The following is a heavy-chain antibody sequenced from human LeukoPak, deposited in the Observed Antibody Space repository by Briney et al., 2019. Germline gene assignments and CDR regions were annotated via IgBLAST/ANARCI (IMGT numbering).Heavy chain of an antibody. V-gene: IGHV5-51*01. CDR1: GYSFTSYW. D-gene: IGHD3-22*01. Sequence: GESLKISCKGSGYSFTSYWIGWVRQMPGKGLEWMGIIYPGDSDTRYSPSFQGQVTISADKSISTAYLQWSSLKASDTAMYYCARQYYYDSSGYYASARYFDYWGQGTQVTVSS. CDR2: IYPGDSDT. J-gene: IGHJ4*02. CDR3: ARQYYYDSSGYYASARYFDY.